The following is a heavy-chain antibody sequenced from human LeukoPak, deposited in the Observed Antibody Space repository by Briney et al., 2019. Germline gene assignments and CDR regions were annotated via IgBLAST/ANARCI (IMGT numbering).Heavy chain of an antibody. J-gene: IGHJ4*02. Sequence: PSETLSLTCTVSGGSISSYYWSWIRQPPGKGLEWIEYIYYSGSTNYNPSLKSRVTISVDTSKNQFSLKLSSVTAADTAVYYCARAKTDYDFWSGYDYWGQGTLVTVSS. V-gene: IGHV4-59*01. D-gene: IGHD3-3*01. CDR1: GGSISSYY. CDR2: IYYSGST. CDR3: ARAKTDYDFWSGYDY.